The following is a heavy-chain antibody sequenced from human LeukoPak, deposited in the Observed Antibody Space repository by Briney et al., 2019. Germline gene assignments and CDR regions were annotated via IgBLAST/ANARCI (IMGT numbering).Heavy chain of an antibody. CDR3: ARWLGDGYNYSRGDSTSFDP. CDR1: GGSFSGYY. D-gene: IGHD5-24*01. V-gene: IGHV4-34*01. CDR2: INHSGST. Sequence: SETLSLTCAVYGGSFSGYYWSWIRQPPGKGLEWIGEINHSGSTNYNPSLKSRVTISVDTSKNQFSLKLSSVTAADTAVYYCARWLGDGYNYSRGDSTSFDPWGQGTLVTVSS. J-gene: IGHJ5*02.